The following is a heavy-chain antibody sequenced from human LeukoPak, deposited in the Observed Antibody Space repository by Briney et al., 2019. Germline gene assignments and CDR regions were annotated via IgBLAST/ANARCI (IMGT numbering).Heavy chain of an antibody. Sequence: SETLSLTCTVSGDSISNRNCWTWVRQPPGKGLEWIGEIYHNGATNYKPSLKSRVTMSLDKSENQFSLKLNSVTAADTAVYYCVRNAGNSDYDSWGQGTLVTVSS. CDR2: IYHNGAT. V-gene: IGHV4-4*02. CDR3: VRNAGNSDYDS. J-gene: IGHJ4*02. D-gene: IGHD4-23*01. CDR1: GDSISNRNC.